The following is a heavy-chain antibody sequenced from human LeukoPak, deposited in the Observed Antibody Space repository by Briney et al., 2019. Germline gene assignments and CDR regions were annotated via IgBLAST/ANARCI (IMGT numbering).Heavy chain of an antibody. Sequence: GGSLRLSCAASGFTFTHYAMHWVRQTPGKGLEWVAVIFYDGTIQYYSDSVRGRLIVSRDNPKNTLYLQMNSLRAEDTALYYCARSRGDYYGSGNYYNYYYYMDVWGKGTTVTVSS. J-gene: IGHJ6*03. CDR1: GFTFTHYA. CDR2: IFYDGTIQ. D-gene: IGHD3-10*01. V-gene: IGHV3-33*08. CDR3: ARSRGDYYGSGNYYNYYYYMDV.